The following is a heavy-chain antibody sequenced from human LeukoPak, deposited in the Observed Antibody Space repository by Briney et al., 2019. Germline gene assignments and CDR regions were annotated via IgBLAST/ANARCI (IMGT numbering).Heavy chain of an antibody. CDR3: ARGFYSSSWYFSPKFDH. CDR1: GGSFSGYY. D-gene: IGHD6-13*01. J-gene: IGHJ4*02. Sequence: SETLSLTCAVYGGSFSGYYWSWIRQPPGKGLEWIGEINHSGSTNYNPSLKSRVTISVDTSKNQFSLKLSSVTAADTAVYYCARGFYSSSWYFSPKFDHWGQGTLVTVSS. V-gene: IGHV4-34*01. CDR2: INHSGST.